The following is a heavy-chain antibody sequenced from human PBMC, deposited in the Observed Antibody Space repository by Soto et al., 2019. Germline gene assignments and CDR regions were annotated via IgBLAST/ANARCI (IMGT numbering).Heavy chain of an antibody. CDR3: AKNLWFGETSTPMDV. V-gene: IGHV3-30*18. D-gene: IGHD3-10*01. CDR1: GFTFSSYG. CDR2: ISYDGSNK. J-gene: IGHJ6*02. Sequence: SGGSLRLSCAASGFTFSSYGMHWVRQAPGKGLGWVAVISYDGSNKYYADSVKGRFTISRDNSKNTLYLQMNSLRAEDTAVYYCAKNLWFGETSTPMDVWGQGTTVTVSS.